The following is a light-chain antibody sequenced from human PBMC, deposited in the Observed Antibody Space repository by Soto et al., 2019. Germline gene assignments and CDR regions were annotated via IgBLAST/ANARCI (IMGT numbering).Light chain of an antibody. CDR3: SSYSTTSALV. CDR1: SADIGAFNY. V-gene: IGLV2-14*01. J-gene: IGLJ7*01. CDR2: DVS. Sequence: QSALTQPASVSGSPGQSITMSCAGTSADIGAFNYVSWYQHHPDKVPNLLIYDVSNRPSGVSTRFSASKSANTASLTISVLQADDEADYYCSSYSTTSALVFGGGTQLTVL.